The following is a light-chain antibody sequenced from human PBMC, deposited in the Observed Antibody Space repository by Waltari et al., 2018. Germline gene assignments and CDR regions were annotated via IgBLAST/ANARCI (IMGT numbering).Light chain of an antibody. CDR3: QQSYSTPS. CDR1: QSITTF. V-gene: IGKV1-39*01. CDR2: ASS. J-gene: IGKJ4*01. Sequence: IQMTQSPSSLSASVGDRVTITCRASQSITTFLNWYQQRPGKAPKLLIYASSSLQSGVPSRFSGSGSGTDFTLTISSLQPEDFATYYCQQSYSTPSFGGGTKVEI.